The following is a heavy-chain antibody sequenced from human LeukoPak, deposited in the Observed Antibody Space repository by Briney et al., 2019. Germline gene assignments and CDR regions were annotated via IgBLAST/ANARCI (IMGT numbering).Heavy chain of an antibody. V-gene: IGHV3-23*01. D-gene: IGHD5-24*01. CDR1: GFTFSSYA. CDR3: AKATMATTYFDY. J-gene: IGHJ4*02. CDR2: ISGRGDTI. Sequence: GGSLRLSWAASGFTFSSYAMCWVRQAPGKGLEWVSAISGRGDTIFYADSLRGRFTVSRDNSKNTLYLQMNSLRAEDTAVYYCAKATMATTYFDYWGQGTLVTVSS.